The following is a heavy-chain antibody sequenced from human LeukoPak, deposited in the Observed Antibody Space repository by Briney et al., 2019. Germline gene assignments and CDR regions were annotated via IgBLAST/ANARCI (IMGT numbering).Heavy chain of an antibody. V-gene: IGHV3-23*01. CDR3: AKDWAVAGTNYFDY. Sequence: GGPLRLSCAASGFTFISYAMNWVRQAPGKGLEWVSGISGSSGSTYYADSVKGRFTISRDNSKNTLYLQMNSLRAEDTAIYYCAKDWAVAGTNYFDYWGQGTLVTVSS. D-gene: IGHD6-19*01. CDR2: ISGSSGST. CDR1: GFTFISYA. J-gene: IGHJ4*02.